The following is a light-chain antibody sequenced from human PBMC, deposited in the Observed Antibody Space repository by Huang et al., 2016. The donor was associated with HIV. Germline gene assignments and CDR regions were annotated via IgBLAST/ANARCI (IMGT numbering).Light chain of an antibody. CDR1: QDIGNY. J-gene: IGKJ4*01. V-gene: IGKV1-33*01. Sequence: DIQMTQSPSSLSANVGDRVTIPCQANQDIGNYLNWYQRKAGKAPKLRIYDASTVETGVPPSFSGSGCGTDVAFTISSLQPEDIATYYCQQYHTHLPLTFGGGTKVEIK. CDR2: DAS. CDR3: QQYHTHLPLT.